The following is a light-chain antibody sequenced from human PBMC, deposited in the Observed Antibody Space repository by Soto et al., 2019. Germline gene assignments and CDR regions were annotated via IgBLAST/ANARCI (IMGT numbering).Light chain of an antibody. CDR2: DNN. CDR3: QSYDSSLSGVV. Sequence: QSVLTQPPSVSGAPGQRVTLSCTGSISNIGAGYDVHWYQQLPGRAPKLLVYDNNKRHSGVPDRFSGSKSGTSASLAITGLQADDEADYYCQSYDSSLSGVVFGGGTKLTVL. V-gene: IGLV1-40*01. J-gene: IGLJ2*01. CDR1: ISNIGAGYD.